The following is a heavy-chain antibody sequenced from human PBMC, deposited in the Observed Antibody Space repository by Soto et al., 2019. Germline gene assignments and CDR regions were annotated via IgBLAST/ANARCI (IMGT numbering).Heavy chain of an antibody. Sequence: EVQLVQSGAEVKKPGESLRISCKGSGYTFTNYWITWVRQMPGKGLEWVGRIDPVDSYTHYNPSLQGHVTISADRSISTAYLQLSGLRASDTAIYYCARHYAYSSSPLDSWGQGTLVTVSS. CDR1: GYTFTNYW. CDR2: IDPVDSYT. J-gene: IGHJ4*02. V-gene: IGHV5-10-1*03. D-gene: IGHD6-6*01. CDR3: ARHYAYSSSPLDS.